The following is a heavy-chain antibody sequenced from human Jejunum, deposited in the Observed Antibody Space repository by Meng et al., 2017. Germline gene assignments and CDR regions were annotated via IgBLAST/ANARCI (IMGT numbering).Heavy chain of an antibody. Sequence: GESLKISCAASGFSFSSYEMNWVRQAPGKGLEWVANIKQDGSEKYYVDSVKGRFTISRDNAKNSLYLQMSSRKAEDTAVYFCARDRCTSNSCFFDYWGQGTLVTVSS. J-gene: IGHJ4*02. CDR3: ARDRCTSNSCFFDY. V-gene: IGHV3-7*01. CDR2: IKQDGSEK. D-gene: IGHD2-2*01. CDR1: GFSFSSYE.